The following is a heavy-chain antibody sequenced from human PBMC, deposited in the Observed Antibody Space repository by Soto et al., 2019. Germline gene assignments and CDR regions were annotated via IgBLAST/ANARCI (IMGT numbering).Heavy chain of an antibody. D-gene: IGHD3-22*01. Sequence: GASVKVSCKASGYTFTSYGISWVRQAPGQGLEWMGWISAYNGNTNYAQKPQGRVTMTTDTSTSTAYMELRSLRSDDTAVYYCARELYDSSGYYYDYWGQGTLVTVSS. CDR3: ARELYDSSGYYYDY. J-gene: IGHJ4*02. CDR2: ISAYNGNT. V-gene: IGHV1-18*01. CDR1: GYTFTSYG.